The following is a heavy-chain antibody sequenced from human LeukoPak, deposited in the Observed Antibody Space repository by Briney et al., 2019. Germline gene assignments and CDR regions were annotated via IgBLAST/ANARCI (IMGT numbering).Heavy chain of an antibody. CDR1: GFTFSSYG. CDR3: AKDRGRYFDY. J-gene: IGHJ4*02. CDR2: ISYDGSNK. V-gene: IGHV3-30*18. Sequence: GGSLRLSCAASGFTFSSYGMHWVRQAPGKGLEWVAVISYDGSNKYYADSVEGRFTISRDNSKNTLYLQMNSLRAEDTAVYYCAKDRGRYFDYWGQGTLVTVSS. D-gene: IGHD3-16*01.